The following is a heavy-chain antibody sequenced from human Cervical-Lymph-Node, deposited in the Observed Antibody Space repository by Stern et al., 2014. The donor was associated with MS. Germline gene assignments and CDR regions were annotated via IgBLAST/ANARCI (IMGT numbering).Heavy chain of an antibody. CDR3: TTLGTIVLSGLDV. J-gene: IGHJ6*02. CDR1: GFTFSGSA. Sequence: EVQLEESGGGLVQPGGSLKLSCAASGFTFSGSAMHWVRQASGKGLEWVGRIRSKPNNYATAYAASVKGRFRISRDDSKNMAYLQMDSLKTEDTAVYYCTTLGTIVLSGLDVWGQGTTVTVSS. CDR2: IRSKPNNYAT. D-gene: IGHD4/OR15-4a*01. V-gene: IGHV3-73*01.